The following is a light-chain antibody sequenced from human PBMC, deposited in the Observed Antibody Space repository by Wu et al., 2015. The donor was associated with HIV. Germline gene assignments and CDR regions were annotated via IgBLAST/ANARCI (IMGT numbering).Light chain of an antibody. Sequence: EIVMTQSPATLSVSPGERATLSCRASQSVSNSFLAWYQQKPGQAPRLIIYSTSSRATGLADRFSGSGSGTDFTLIISRLEPEDFAVYYCQQYESSPFTFGPGTKVDIK. CDR2: STS. V-gene: IGKV3-20*01. J-gene: IGKJ3*01. CDR1: QSVSNSF. CDR3: QQYESSPFT.